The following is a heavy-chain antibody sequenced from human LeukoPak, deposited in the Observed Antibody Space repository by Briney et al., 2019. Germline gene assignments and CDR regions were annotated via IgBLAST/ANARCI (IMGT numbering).Heavy chain of an antibody. CDR3: ARGPIRPPVVVIAIYDY. CDR2: INPNSGGT. CDR1: GYTFTGYY. D-gene: IGHD2-21*01. V-gene: IGHV1-2*02. Sequence: ASVKVSCKASGYTFTGYYMHWERQAPGQGLEWMGWINPNSGGTNYAQKFQGRVTMTRDTSISTAYMELSRLRSDDTAVYYCARGPIRPPVVVIAIYDYWGQGTLVTVSS. J-gene: IGHJ4*02.